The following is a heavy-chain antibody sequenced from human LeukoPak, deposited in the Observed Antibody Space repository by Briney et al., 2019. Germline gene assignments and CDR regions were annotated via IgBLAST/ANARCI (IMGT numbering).Heavy chain of an antibody. Sequence: GGSLRLSCAASGFTFSTYGMHWVRQAPGKGLEWVSVIWNDGSNKYYADSVKGRFTISRDNFMNTLYLQMNSLRVEDTAVYFCAKRGVVIRVFLVGFHKEAYYFDSWGQGALVTVSS. V-gene: IGHV3-33*06. CDR3: AKRGVVIRVFLVGFHKEAYYFDS. D-gene: IGHD3-10*01. J-gene: IGHJ4*02. CDR2: IWNDGSNK. CDR1: GFTFSTYG.